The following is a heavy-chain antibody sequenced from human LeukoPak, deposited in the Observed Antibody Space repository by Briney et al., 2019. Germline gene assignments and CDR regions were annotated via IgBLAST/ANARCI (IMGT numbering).Heavy chain of an antibody. J-gene: IGHJ5*02. CDR2: IYYSGST. CDR1: GGSISSGGYY. D-gene: IGHD2-2*01. Sequence: SETLSLTCTVSGGSISSGGYYWSWIRQHPGKGLEWIGYIYYSGSTYYNPSLKSRVTISVDTSKNQFSLKLSSVTAADTAVYYCARTGYEVVVVPAANVGNWFDPWGQGTLVTVSS. V-gene: IGHV4-31*03. CDR3: ARTGYEVVVVPAANVGNWFDP.